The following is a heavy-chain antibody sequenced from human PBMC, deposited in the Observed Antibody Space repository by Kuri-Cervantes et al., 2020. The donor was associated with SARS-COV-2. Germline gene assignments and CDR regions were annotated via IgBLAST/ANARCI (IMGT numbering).Heavy chain of an antibody. CDR3: GASGYWXDWFDP. D-gene: IGHD3-22*01. CDR2: INPXSGGT. J-gene: IGHJ5*02. V-gene: IGHV1-2*02. CDR1: GYXFTGYY. Sequence: ASVKVSXKASGYXFTGYYMHWVRQAXXQGLEWMGXINPXSGGTNYAQKFQGRVTMTRDTSISTAYMELSRLXSDDTAXYYCGASGYWXDWFDPWGQGTLVTVSS.